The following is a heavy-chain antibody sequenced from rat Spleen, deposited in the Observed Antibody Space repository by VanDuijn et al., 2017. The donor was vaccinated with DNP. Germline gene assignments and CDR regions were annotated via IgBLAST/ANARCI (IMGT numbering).Heavy chain of an antibody. Sequence: VERGESGGALVQRGGPLKLPCAASGFTFSDYNMAGVRQAPKKGLVWVAYIGSPGYAPYYTDSVKGRFAISRDNAKSTLYLQMNSLRSEDMATYYCAGWNSGYFAYWGQGVMVTVSS. D-gene: IGHD4-3*01. CDR2: IGSPGYAP. CDR3: AGWNSGYFAY. CDR1: GFTFSDYN. J-gene: IGHJ2*01. V-gene: IGHV5-22*01.